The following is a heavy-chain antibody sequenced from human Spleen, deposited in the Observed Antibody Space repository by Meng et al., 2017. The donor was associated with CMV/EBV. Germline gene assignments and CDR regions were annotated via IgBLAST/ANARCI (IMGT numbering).Heavy chain of an antibody. Sequence: ASVKVSCKASGYIFTGYYIHWVRQAPGQGLEWMGIISPNIDSTTYARKFQGRVTVTRDTSTSTVYMELSSLTSEDTAVYFCAREPMPGIKIFGVVTDGLDVWGQGTTVTVSS. CDR1: GYIFTGYY. CDR2: ISPNIDST. D-gene: IGHD3-3*01. CDR3: AREPMPGIKIFGVVTDGLDV. V-gene: IGHV1-46*01. J-gene: IGHJ6*02.